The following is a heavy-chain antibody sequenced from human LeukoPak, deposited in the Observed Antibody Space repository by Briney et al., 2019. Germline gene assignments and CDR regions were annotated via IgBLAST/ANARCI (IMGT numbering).Heavy chain of an antibody. CDR1: GFTFSSYA. J-gene: IGHJ1*01. Sequence: GSLRLSCAASGFTFSSYAMGWVRQAPGKGLEWVSAISGSGGSTYYADSVKGRFTISRDNSKNTLYLQMNSLRAEDTAVYYCAKDIVVVVAATPDSYFQHWGQGTLVTVSS. CDR2: ISGSGGST. CDR3: AKDIVVVVAATPDSYFQH. V-gene: IGHV3-23*01. D-gene: IGHD2-15*01.